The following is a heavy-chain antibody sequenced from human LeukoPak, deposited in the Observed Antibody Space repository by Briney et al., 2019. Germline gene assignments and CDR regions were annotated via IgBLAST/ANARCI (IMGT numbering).Heavy chain of an antibody. D-gene: IGHD3-10*01. J-gene: IGHJ4*02. CDR2: IKQDGSEK. V-gene: IGHV3-7*01. CDR3: ARTAYGSGSSTGN. Sequence: GGSLRLSCAASGFTFSSYWMSWVRQAPGKGLEWVANIKQDGSEKYYVDSVKGRFTISRDNAKNSLYLQMNSLRAEDTAVYYCARTAYGSGSSTGNWGQGTLVTVSS. CDR1: GFTFSSYW.